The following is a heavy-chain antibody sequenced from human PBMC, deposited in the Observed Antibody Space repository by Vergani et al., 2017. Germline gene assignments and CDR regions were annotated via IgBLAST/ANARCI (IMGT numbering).Heavy chain of an antibody. Sequence: EVQLVESGGGLVQPGGSLRLSCAASGFTFSSYSMNWVRQAPGKGLEWVSYISSSSSTIYYADSVQGRFTISRDNAKNSLYLQMNSLRAEDTAVYYCARDRGEFDAWGQGILVRGSS. D-gene: IGHD3-10*01. V-gene: IGHV3-48*04. CDR2: ISSSSSTI. J-gene: IGHJ5*02. CDR3: ARDRGEFDA. CDR1: GFTFSSYS.